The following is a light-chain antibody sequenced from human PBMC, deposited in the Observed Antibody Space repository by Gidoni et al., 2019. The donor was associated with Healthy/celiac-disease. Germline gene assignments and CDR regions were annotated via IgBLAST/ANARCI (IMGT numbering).Light chain of an antibody. CDR2: SNN. Sequence: QSVLTQPPSASATPGQRVTISCSGSSSNIGSNTVNWYQQLPGTAPKLLIYSNNQRPSGVPDRFSGSKSGTSASLAISGLQFEDEADYYCAAWDDSLNGYVFGTGTKVTVL. CDR1: SSNIGSNT. CDR3: AAWDDSLNGYV. V-gene: IGLV1-44*01. J-gene: IGLJ1*01.